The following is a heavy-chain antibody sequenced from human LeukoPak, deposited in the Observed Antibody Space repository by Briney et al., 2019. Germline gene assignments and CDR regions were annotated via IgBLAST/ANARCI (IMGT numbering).Heavy chain of an antibody. CDR1: GFTFSRYG. CDR2: ISYDGKIK. J-gene: IGHJ3*02. Sequence: PGRSLRLSCAASGFTFSRYGMHWVRQAPGKGLEWVAVISYDGKIKYYADSVKGRFTISRDNSKNTLYLQMNSLRAEDTAVYYCAKGPYYYDSSAYHYGAFDIWGQGTMVTVSS. V-gene: IGHV3-30*18. D-gene: IGHD3-22*01. CDR3: AKGPYYYDSSAYHYGAFDI.